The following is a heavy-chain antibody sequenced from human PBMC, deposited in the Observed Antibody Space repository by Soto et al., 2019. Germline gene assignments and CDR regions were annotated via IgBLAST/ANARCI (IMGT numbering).Heavy chain of an antibody. V-gene: IGHV1-2*02. J-gene: IGHJ6*02. CDR2: INPNSGDT. D-gene: IGHD2-2*01. CDR3: ARGHCSSTSCYGSDYYYGLDV. Sequence: QVQLVQSGAEVKKPGASVKVSCKASGYTFTGYYMHWVRQAPGQGLEWMGWINPNSGDTSYAQKFHGRVTMTRDTSITTAYMELSRLRSDDTAVFYCARGHCSSTSCYGSDYYYGLDVWGQGTTVTVSS. CDR1: GYTFTGYY.